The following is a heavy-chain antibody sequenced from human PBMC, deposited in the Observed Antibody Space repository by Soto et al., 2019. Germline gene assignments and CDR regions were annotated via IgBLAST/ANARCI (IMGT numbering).Heavy chain of an antibody. CDR2: ISAYNGNT. V-gene: IGHV1-18*01. CDR1: GYTFTSYG. D-gene: IGHD5-18*01. CDR3: AREKYSYGPTSFDY. Sequence: ASVKVSCKASGYTFTSYGISWVRQAPGQGLEWMGWISAYNGNTNYAQKLQGRVTMTTDTSTSTAYMELRSLRSDDTAVYYCAREKYSYGPTSFDYWGQGTLVTVSS. J-gene: IGHJ4*02.